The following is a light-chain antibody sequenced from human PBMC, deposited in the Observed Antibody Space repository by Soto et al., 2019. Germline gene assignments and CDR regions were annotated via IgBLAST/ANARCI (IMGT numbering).Light chain of an antibody. CDR2: GAS. CDR1: QSVSSSY. Sequence: EIVLTHSPGTLSLSPLERATLSFMSIQSVSSSYLAWYQQKPGQAPRLLIYGASSRATGIPDRFSGSGSGTDFTLTISSLEPEDFAVYYCQQRSNWPTITFGQGTRLEIK. V-gene: IGKV3D-20*02. J-gene: IGKJ5*01. CDR3: QQRSNWPTIT.